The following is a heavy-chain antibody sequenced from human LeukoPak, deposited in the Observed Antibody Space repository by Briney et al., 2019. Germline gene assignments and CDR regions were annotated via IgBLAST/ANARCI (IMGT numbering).Heavy chain of an antibody. D-gene: IGHD6-13*01. V-gene: IGHV4-39*07. J-gene: IGHJ4*02. Sequence: SETLSLTCTVSGGSISSGDYYWSWIRQPPGKGPEWIGSIWHSGSTYSNPSLESRVSLSVDTSKNQFSLKLYSVTAADTAVYYCATIGPSIAAEGYWGQGTLVTVSS. CDR3: ATIGPSIAAEGY. CDR1: GGSISSGDYY. CDR2: IWHSGST.